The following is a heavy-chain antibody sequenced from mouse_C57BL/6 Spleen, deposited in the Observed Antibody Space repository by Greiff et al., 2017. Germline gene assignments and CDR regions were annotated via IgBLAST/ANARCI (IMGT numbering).Heavy chain of an antibody. J-gene: IGHJ3*01. CDR3: ARNDYYDYDWFAY. CDR2: IWSGGST. CDR1: GFSLTSYG. D-gene: IGHD2-4*01. Sequence: QVQLKESGPGLVQPSQSLSITCTVSGFSLTSYGVHWVRQSPGKGLEWLGVIWSGGSTDNNAAFISRLSISKDNSKSQVFFKMNSLQADDTAIYYCARNDYYDYDWFAYWGQGTLVTVSA. V-gene: IGHV2-2*01.